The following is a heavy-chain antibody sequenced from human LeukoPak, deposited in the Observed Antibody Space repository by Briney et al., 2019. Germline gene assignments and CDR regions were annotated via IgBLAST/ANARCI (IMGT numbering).Heavy chain of an antibody. D-gene: IGHD3-16*01. CDR2: ISDVSSTI. Sequence: GGSLRLSCAASGFTFSSYSMNWVRQAPGKGLEWISYISDVSSTIYYADSVKGRFTISRDNAKNSLYLQMNSLRAEDTAVYYCARPTAFGGLGYWGQGTLVTVSS. V-gene: IGHV3-48*04. J-gene: IGHJ4*02. CDR1: GFTFSSYS. CDR3: ARPTAFGGLGY.